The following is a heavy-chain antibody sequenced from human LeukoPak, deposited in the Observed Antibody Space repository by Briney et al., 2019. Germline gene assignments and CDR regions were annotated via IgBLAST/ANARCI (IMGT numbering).Heavy chain of an antibody. Sequence: GGSLRLSCAASGFTFDDYDMHWVRQAPGKGLEWVSGISWNSGSIGYADSVKGRFTISRDNAKNSLYLQMNSLRAEDTALYYCAKGELGGNPPSYWGQGTLVTVSS. CDR2: ISWNSGSI. CDR3: AKGELGGNPPSY. J-gene: IGHJ4*02. CDR1: GFTFDDYD. V-gene: IGHV3-9*01. D-gene: IGHD4-23*01.